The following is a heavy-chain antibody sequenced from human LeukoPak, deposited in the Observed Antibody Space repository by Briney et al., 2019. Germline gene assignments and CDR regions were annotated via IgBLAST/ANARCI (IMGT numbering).Heavy chain of an antibody. V-gene: IGHV3-48*02. CDR2: ISPTYDI. CDR3: ARDHNWGFDY. D-gene: IGHD7-27*01. CDR1: GLIFSSFA. Sequence: GGSLRLSCAASGLIFSSFATNWVRQAPGKGLEWVSYISPTYDIYYSDSVRGRFTISRDNAKNSLYLQMNSLRDEDTAVYYCARDHNWGFDYWGQGALVAVSS. J-gene: IGHJ4*02.